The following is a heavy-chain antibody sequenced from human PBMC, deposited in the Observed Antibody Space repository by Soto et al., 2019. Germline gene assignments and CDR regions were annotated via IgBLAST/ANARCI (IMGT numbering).Heavy chain of an antibody. Sequence: SETLSLTCAVYGGSFSGYYWSWIRQPPGKGLEWTGEINHSGSTNYNPSLKSRVTISVDTSKNQFSLKLSSVTAADTAVYYCARGGSVLRFLEWLKDYWGQGTLVTVSS. CDR1: GGSFSGYY. CDR3: ARGGSVLRFLEWLKDY. CDR2: INHSGST. J-gene: IGHJ4*02. D-gene: IGHD3-3*01. V-gene: IGHV4-34*01.